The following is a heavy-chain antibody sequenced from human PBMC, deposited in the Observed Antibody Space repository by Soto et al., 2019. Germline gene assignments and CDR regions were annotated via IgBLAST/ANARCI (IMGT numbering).Heavy chain of an antibody. CDR2: IMPILRTP. J-gene: IGHJ6*02. CDR3: ARDKARLQIGGNYLYLLDV. Sequence: QVQLEQSGAEVKKPGSSVKVSCKTSGGTFSNSAISWVRQAPGQGPEWMGGIMPILRTPDYAQKFQDRVTITADESTTTAYMELRGLRSADTAVYYCARDKARLQIGGNYLYLLDVWGQGTTVTVSS. V-gene: IGHV1-69*12. CDR1: GGTFSNSA. D-gene: IGHD1-7*01.